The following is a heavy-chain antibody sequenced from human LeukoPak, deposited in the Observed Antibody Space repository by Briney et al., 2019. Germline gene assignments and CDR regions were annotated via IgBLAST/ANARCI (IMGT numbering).Heavy chain of an antibody. V-gene: IGHV3-23*01. Sequence: GGSLRLSCVTSGFMFSTYAMSWVRQAPGKGLEWVSIISGSGERTYYADSVRGRFTVSRDNFKNTLYLQMNSLRAEDTAVYYCAKGESGYDSYFDYWGQGTLVTVSS. J-gene: IGHJ4*02. D-gene: IGHD5-12*01. CDR2: ISGSGERT. CDR3: AKGESGYDSYFDY. CDR1: GFMFSTYA.